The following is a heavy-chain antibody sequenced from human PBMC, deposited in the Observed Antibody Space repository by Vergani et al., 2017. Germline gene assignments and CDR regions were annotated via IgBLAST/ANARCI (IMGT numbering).Heavy chain of an antibody. V-gene: IGHV3-53*01. Sequence: EVQLVESGGGLIQPGGSLRLSCAASGFTVSSNYMSWVRQAPGKGLEWVSDIYSGGSTYYADSVKGRFTIVRDNTKNTQYLQMNRLGAEDTAVDYYARASVSMLCVGVRAFDIWGQGTMVTVSS. CDR1: GFTVSSNY. CDR2: IYSGGST. CDR3: ARASVSMLCVGVRAFDI. J-gene: IGHJ3*02. D-gene: IGHD2-8*01.